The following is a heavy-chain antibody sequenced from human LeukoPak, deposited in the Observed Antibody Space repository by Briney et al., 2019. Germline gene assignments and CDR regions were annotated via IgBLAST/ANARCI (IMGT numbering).Heavy chain of an antibody. J-gene: IGHJ4*02. V-gene: IGHV4-59*12. D-gene: IGHD3-16*01. CDR1: GGSISSYY. CDR3: ATRGGSHYYFDY. CDR2: IYYSGST. Sequence: PSETLSLTCTVSGGSISSYYWSWIRQPPGKGLEWIGYIYYSGSTNYNPSLKSRVTISVDTSKNQFSLKLSSVTAADTAVYYCATRGGSHYYFDYWGQGTLVTVSS.